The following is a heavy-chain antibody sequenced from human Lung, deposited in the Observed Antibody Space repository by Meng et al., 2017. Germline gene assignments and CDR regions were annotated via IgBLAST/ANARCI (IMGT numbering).Heavy chain of an antibody. D-gene: IGHD6-13*01. CDR3: ATGAAAADH. CDR2: IKSNSDGGTT. V-gene: IGHV3-15*01. Sequence: EVCVLDSGGGLVKPGGSLRLSCVASGFSFTDAWMSWVRQAPGKGLEWVGRIKSNSDGGTTDYAAPVKGRFTISRDDSKNTLYLQMNSLITEDTAVYFCATGAAAADHWGQGTLVTVFS. J-gene: IGHJ4*02. CDR1: GFSFTDAW.